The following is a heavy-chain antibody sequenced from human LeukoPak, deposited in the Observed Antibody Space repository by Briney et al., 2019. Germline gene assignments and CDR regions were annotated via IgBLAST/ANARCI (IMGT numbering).Heavy chain of an antibody. V-gene: IGHV3-23*01. Sequence: GGSLRLSCAASGFTFSSYAMSWVRQAPGKGLEWVSAISGSGGSTYYADSVKGRFTISRDNSKNTLYLQMNSLRAEDTAVYYCATSSGWYSGGAFDTWGQGTMVTVSS. CDR3: ATSSGWYSGGAFDT. J-gene: IGHJ3*02. CDR2: ISGSGGST. CDR1: GFTFSSYA. D-gene: IGHD6-19*01.